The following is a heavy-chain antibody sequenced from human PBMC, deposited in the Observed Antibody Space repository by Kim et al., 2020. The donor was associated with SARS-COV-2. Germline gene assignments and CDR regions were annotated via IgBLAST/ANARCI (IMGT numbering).Heavy chain of an antibody. D-gene: IGHD6-13*01. CDR2: IYWDDDK. J-gene: IGHJ6*02. CDR3: AHAQGIAAGFHYYYGMDG. CDR1: GFSLSTSGVG. V-gene: IGHV2-5*02. Sequence: SGPTLVKPTQTLTLTCTFSGFSLSTSGVGVGWIRQPPGKALEWLALIYWDDDKRYSPSLKSRLTITKDTSKNQVVLTMTDMDPVDTATYYCAHAQGIAAGFHYYYGMDGWGQGTTVTVSS.